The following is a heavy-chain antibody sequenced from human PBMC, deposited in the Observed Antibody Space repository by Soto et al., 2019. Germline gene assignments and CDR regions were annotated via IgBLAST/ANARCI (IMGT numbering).Heavy chain of an antibody. Sequence: GGSLRLSCAASGFTFSSYAMHWVRQAPGKGLEWVAVISYDGSNKYYADSVKGRFTISRDNSKNTLYLQMNSLRAEDTAVYYCARWGDSSRSVPDLWGQGTLVTGSS. V-gene: IGHV3-30-3*01. J-gene: IGHJ5*02. CDR2: ISYDGSNK. CDR3: ARWGDSSRSVPDL. CDR1: GFTFSSYA. D-gene: IGHD3-22*01.